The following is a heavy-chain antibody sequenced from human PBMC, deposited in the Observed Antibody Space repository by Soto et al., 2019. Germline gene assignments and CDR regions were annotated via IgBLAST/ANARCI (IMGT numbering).Heavy chain of an antibody. Sequence: QVVLLQSGTEVKRPGSSVKVSCKASGVPFNSYGFAWVRQAPGRGLEWVGRINPASQLRNYEQSLQGRVTNSPYTITKTTYIEMEGLTSEDTAVYYCARMKLASLDHWGQGTLVTVSS. CDR3: ARMKLASLDH. CDR1: GVPFNSYG. J-gene: IGHJ4*02. CDR2: INPASQLR. V-gene: IGHV1-69*09.